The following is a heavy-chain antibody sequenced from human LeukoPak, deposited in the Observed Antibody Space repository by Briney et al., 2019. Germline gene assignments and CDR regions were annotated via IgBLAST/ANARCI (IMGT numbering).Heavy chain of an antibody. D-gene: IGHD3-22*01. V-gene: IGHV4-34*01. CDR3: ARGAGITMIVVVPRLYYFDY. CDR1: GGSFSGYY. Sequence: SETLSLTCAAYGGSFSGYYWSWIRQPPGKGLEWIGEINHSGSTNYNPSLKSRVTISVDTSKNQFSLKLSSVTAADTAVYYCARGAGITMIVVVPRLYYFDYWGQGTLVTVSS. CDR2: INHSGST. J-gene: IGHJ4*02.